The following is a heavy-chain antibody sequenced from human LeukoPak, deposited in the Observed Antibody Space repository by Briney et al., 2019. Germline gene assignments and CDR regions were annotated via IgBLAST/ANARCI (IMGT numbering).Heavy chain of an antibody. J-gene: IGHJ4*02. CDR1: GFSFSNYW. CDR3: ARSQRGYSYGEH. CDR2: VDNDGSGT. Sequence: GGSLRLSCAASGFSFSNYWMHWVRQVPGKGLVWVSRVDNDGSGTTYADSVKGRFTISRDNAKNTVYLQMNGLRAEDTAVYYCARSQRGYSYGEHWGQGTPVTVSS. V-gene: IGHV3-74*01. D-gene: IGHD5-18*01.